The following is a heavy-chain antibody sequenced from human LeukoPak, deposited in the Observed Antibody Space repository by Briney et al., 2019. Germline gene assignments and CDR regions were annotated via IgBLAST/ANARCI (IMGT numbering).Heavy chain of an antibody. CDR2: IKQDGSEK. CDR1: GFSFSSYW. D-gene: IGHD3-10*01. J-gene: IGHJ4*02. CDR3: ARGLIWFGELPHYFDY. Sequence: GGSLRLSCAASGFSFSSYWMSWVRQAPGKGLEWVTNIKQDGSEKYYVDSVKGRFTISRDNAKNSLYLQMNSLRAEDTAVYYCARGLIWFGELPHYFDYWGQGTLVTVSS. V-gene: IGHV3-7*01.